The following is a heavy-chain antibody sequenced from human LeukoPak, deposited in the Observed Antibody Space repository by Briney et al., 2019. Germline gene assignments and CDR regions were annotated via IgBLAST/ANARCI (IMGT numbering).Heavy chain of an antibody. J-gene: IGHJ5*02. CDR2: IWYGGSNE. D-gene: IGHD6-13*01. Sequence: PGRSLRISCAASGFTFSSYGMHWVRQSPGKGLEWVAVIWYGGSNEYYADSVKGRFTISRDNSKNTLYLQMNSLRTEDTAVYYCAIAAAANNWFDPWGQGTLVTVSS. CDR3: AIAAAANNWFDP. V-gene: IGHV3-33*08. CDR1: GFTFSSYG.